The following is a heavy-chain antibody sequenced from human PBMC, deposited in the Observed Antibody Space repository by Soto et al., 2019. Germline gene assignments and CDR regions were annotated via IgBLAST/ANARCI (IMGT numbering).Heavy chain of an antibody. D-gene: IGHD3-10*01. CDR3: ARGSEGRGFAFDI. J-gene: IGHJ3*02. Sequence: QVQLQESGPGLVKPSQTLSLTCTVSGGSISSGDYYWSWIRQPPGKGLEWIGYIYYSGSTYYKPSLKSRVTISVDTSKNQFSLKLSSVTAADTAVYYCARGSEGRGFAFDIWGQGTMVTVSS. CDR2: IYYSGST. V-gene: IGHV4-30-4*01. CDR1: GGSISSGDYY.